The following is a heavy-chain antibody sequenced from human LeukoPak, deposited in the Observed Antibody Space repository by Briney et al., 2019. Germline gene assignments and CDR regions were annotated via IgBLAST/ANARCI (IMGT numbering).Heavy chain of an antibody. V-gene: IGHV3-23*01. Sequence: GGSLRLSCAASGFTFSSYGMNWVRQAPGKGLEWVSAISDGGDRPYYADSVKGRFTISRDNSKSTLYLQMNSLRAEDTAVYYCAKRPPSSDAEYFQHWGQGTLVTVSS. J-gene: IGHJ1*01. CDR1: GFTFSSYG. CDR2: ISDGGDRP. CDR3: AKRPPSSDAEYFQH. D-gene: IGHD6-6*01.